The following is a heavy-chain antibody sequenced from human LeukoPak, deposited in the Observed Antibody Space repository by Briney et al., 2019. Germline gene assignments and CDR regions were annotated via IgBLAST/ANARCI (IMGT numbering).Heavy chain of an antibody. D-gene: IGHD3-3*01. CDR1: GYTFTSYG. Sequence: ASVKVSCKASGYTFTSYGIGWVRQAPGQGLEWMGWISAYNGNTNYAQKLQGRVTMTTDTSTSTAYMELRSLRSDDTAVYYCARYNYDFWSGSHFDYWGQGTLVTVS. V-gene: IGHV1-18*01. J-gene: IGHJ4*02. CDR3: ARYNYDFWSGSHFDY. CDR2: ISAYNGNT.